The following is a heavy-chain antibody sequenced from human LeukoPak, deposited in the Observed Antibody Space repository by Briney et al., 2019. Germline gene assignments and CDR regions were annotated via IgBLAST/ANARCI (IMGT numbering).Heavy chain of an antibody. V-gene: IGHV3-23*01. CDR1: GFTFSTYA. CDR2: ISGSGGIT. Sequence: GGSLRLSCAASGFTFSTYAMNWVRQAPGKGLEWFSAISGSGGITYYADSVQGRFTISRDNSKNTLYLQMNSLRAEDTAVYYCARDWYRFDYWGQGTLVTVSS. CDR3: ARDWYRFDY. J-gene: IGHJ4*02. D-gene: IGHD6-13*01.